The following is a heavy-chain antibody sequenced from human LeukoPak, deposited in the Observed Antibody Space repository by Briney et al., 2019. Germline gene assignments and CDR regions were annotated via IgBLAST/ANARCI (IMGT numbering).Heavy chain of an antibody. Sequence: GGSLRLSCAASGFTFSTYSMNWVRQAPGKGLEWVSVIYSGGSTYYADSVKGRFTISRDNSKNTLYLQMNSLRAEDTAVYYCARDDPGGELPNYWGQGTLVTVSS. CDR2: IYSGGST. D-gene: IGHD1-26*01. V-gene: IGHV3-53*01. CDR1: GFTFSTYS. CDR3: ARDDPGGELPNY. J-gene: IGHJ4*02.